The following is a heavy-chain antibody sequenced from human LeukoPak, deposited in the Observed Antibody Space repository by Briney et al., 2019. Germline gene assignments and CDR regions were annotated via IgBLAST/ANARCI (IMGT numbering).Heavy chain of an antibody. V-gene: IGHV3-30-3*01. D-gene: IGHD4-11*01. CDR2: ISYDGSNK. J-gene: IGHJ6*02. CDR1: GFTFSSYA. Sequence: GRSLRLSCAASGFTFSSYAMHWVRQAPGKGLEWVAVISYDGSNKYYADSVKGRFTISRDNSKNTLYLQMNSLRAEDTAVYYCARGETVTNYYYYGMDVWGQGPTVTVSS. CDR3: ARGETVTNYYYYGMDV.